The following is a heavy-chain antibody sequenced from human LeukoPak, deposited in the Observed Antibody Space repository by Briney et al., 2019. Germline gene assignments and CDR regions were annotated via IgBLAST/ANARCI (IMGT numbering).Heavy chain of an antibody. V-gene: IGHV1-8*01. CDR2: INRDSGNT. D-gene: IGHD5-18*01. Sequence: GASVKVSCKTSGYTFTSFGINWVRQATGQGLEWISGINRDSGNTGYARKFQGSVTMTRNTSISTAYMELSSLRSEDTAVYYCARGRRGYSYGSRRTGYYYMDVWGKGTTVTVSS. J-gene: IGHJ6*03. CDR1: GYTFTSFG. CDR3: ARGRRGYSYGSRRTGYYYMDV.